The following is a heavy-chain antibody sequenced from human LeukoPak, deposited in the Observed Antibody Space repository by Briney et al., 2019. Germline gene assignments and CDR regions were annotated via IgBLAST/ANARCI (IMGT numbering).Heavy chain of an antibody. Sequence: SQTLSLTCTVSGGSISSGGYYWSWIRQHPGKGLEWIGYIYYSGSTYYNPSLKSRVTISVDTSKNQFSLKLSSVTAADTAVYYCARDRYDSSGYQTDAFDIWGQGTMVTVSS. CDR1: GGSISSGGYY. CDR3: ARDRYDSSGYQTDAFDI. D-gene: IGHD3-22*01. V-gene: IGHV4-31*03. CDR2: IYYSGST. J-gene: IGHJ3*02.